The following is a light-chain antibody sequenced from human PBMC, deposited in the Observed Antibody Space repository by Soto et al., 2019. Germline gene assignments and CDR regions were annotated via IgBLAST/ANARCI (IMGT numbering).Light chain of an antibody. CDR3: AAWDDSRSGVV. Sequence: QAVLTQPPLASGTPGQRVTISCSGSSSNIGSNYVYWYQQLPGTAPKLLIYRNNQRPSGVPDRFSGSKSGTSASLAISGLRSEDEADYYCAAWDDSRSGVVFGGGTKVTVL. CDR2: RNN. V-gene: IGLV1-47*01. CDR1: SSNIGSNY. J-gene: IGLJ2*01.